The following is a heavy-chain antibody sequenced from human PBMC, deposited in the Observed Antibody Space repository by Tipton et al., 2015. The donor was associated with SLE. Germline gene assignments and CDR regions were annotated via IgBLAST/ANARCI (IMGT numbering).Heavy chain of an antibody. CDR2: IYHSGIT. J-gene: IGHJ3*01. Sequence: TLSLTCAVSDYSISSGYYWGWLRRPPGRGLEWMGNIYHSGITYYNPSLKSRVTISLDTSKNQFSLKVDSVTAADTAVYFCARESRYSSNWLNAFDVWGQGTMVTVSS. V-gene: IGHV4-38-2*02. CDR3: ARESRYSSNWLNAFDV. CDR1: DYSISSGYY. D-gene: IGHD6-13*01.